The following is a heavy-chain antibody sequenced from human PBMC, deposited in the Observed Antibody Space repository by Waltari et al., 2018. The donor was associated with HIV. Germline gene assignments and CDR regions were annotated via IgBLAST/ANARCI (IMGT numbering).Heavy chain of an antibody. J-gene: IGHJ4*02. V-gene: IGHV3-7*01. D-gene: IGHD3-9*01. CDR3: ARDRHYDILTGSYFDY. CDR1: GFTLSSSW. Sequence: ELQLVESGGGSVQPGGSLSLSCAASGFTLSSSWMSWVRPAPGKGLEWVANIKQDGSEKYYVDSVKGRFTISRDNAKNSLYLQMNSLRAEDTAVYYCARDRHYDILTGSYFDYWGQGTLVTVSS. CDR2: IKQDGSEK.